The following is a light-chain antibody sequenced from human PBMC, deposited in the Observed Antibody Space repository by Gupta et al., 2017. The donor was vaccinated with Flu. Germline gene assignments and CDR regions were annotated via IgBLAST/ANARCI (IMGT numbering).Light chain of an antibody. V-gene: IGKV1-8*01. J-gene: IGKJ4*01. CDR2: AAS. CDR3: QQYESYPPIT. CDR1: QGISSY. Sequence: AIRMTQSPSSFSASTGDRVTITCRASQGISSYLAWYKQKPGKAPKLLIYAASTWQSGVPSRFSGSGYGTDFTLTISCRQSEDFATYYCQQYESYPPITFGGGTKVEIK.